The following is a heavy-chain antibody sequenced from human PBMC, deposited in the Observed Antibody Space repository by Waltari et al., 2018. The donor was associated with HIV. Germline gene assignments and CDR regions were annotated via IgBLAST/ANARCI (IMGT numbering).Heavy chain of an antibody. D-gene: IGHD2-15*01. CDR3: ARCKKVAIVAAGNYNWFDP. V-gene: IGHV4-34*01. CDR2: ISHSGST. J-gene: IGHJ5*02. CDR1: GGSFTGSY. Sequence: QVQLQQWGAGLLKPSEILPLTCAVYGGSFTGSYWTWVSQPPGKGLEWFGEISHSGSTNYNPSRKSRVTISLDASRNQFSLKLTSVTAADTAVFYCARCKKVAIVAAGNYNWFDPWGQGTLVTVSS.